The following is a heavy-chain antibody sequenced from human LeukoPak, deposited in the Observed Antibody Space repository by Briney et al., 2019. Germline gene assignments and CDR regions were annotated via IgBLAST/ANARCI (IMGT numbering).Heavy chain of an antibody. V-gene: IGHV1-3*01. Sequence: ASVKVSCKASGYSFTSYAMNWVRQAPGQRLEWMGWINAGNGNTKYSQKFQGRVTITRDTSASTAYMELSSLRSEDTAVYYCARESTYWYFDLWGRGTLVTVSS. CDR1: GYSFTSYA. CDR2: INAGNGNT. CDR3: ARESTYWYFDL. J-gene: IGHJ2*01.